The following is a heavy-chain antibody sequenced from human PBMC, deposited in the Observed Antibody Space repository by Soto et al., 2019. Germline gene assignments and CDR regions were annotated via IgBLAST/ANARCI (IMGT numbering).Heavy chain of an antibody. D-gene: IGHD3-10*02. CDR1: GGSISSYY. Sequence: QVQLQESGPGLVKPSETLSLTCTVSGGSISSYYWSWIRQPPGKGLEWIGFIFYSGSTSYNPSRKSRVTISIDTSEYQFSLQLTSVTAAATAVYSCARMIGDPVISFDSWGQGTLVAVSS. CDR2: IFYSGST. J-gene: IGHJ5*01. V-gene: IGHV4-59*01. CDR3: ARMIGDPVISFDS.